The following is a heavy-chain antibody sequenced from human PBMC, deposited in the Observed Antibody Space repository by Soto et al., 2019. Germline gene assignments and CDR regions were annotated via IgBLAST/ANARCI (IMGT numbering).Heavy chain of an antibody. CDR3: ARGRLMIQLWLLGDPPANYYFDY. Sequence: PSETLSLTCAVYGGSFSGYYWSWIRQPPGKGLEWIGEINHSGSTNYNPSLKSRVTISVDTSKNQFSLKLSSVTAADTAVYYCARGRLMIQLWLLGDPPANYYFDYRGQGTLVTVSS. V-gene: IGHV4-34*01. J-gene: IGHJ4*02. D-gene: IGHD5-18*01. CDR1: GGSFSGYY. CDR2: INHSGST.